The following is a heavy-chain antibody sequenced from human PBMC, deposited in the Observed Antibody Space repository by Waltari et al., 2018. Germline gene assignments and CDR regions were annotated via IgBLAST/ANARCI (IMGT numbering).Heavy chain of an antibody. CDR3: ARGQSAAGTDGFDP. J-gene: IGHJ5*02. Sequence: QLQLQESGPGLVKPSETLSLTSTVTGGSISSSSYYWGWIRRARGNGMEWSGSNSYSGSSDKNPSPMSRDTISVETSMNKFALKVSSVAAAYRAGDYWARGQSAAGTDGFDPWGQGTLVTVSS. D-gene: IGHD6-13*01. CDR2: NSYSGSS. CDR1: GGSISSSSYY. V-gene: IGHV4-39*07.